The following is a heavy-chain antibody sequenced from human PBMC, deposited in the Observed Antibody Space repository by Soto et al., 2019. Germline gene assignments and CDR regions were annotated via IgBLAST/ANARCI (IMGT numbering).Heavy chain of an antibody. CDR2: INYSGST. V-gene: IGHV4-34*01. J-gene: IGHJ5*02. D-gene: IGHD2-2*02. CDR1: GGSFSTYC. CDR3: AGGRPRYMCWFVP. Sequence: SETLSLTCAVYGGSFSTYCWSWIRQPPGKGLEWIGEINYSGSTNYNPSLKSRVTISLDTSKNQFSLNLRSVTAADTAVYYCAGGRPRYMCWFVPGGQGTQVTVSS.